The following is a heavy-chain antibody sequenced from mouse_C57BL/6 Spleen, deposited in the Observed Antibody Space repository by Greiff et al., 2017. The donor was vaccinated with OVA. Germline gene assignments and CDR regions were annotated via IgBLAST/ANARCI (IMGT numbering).Heavy chain of an antibody. CDR1: GYTFTSYW. V-gene: IGHV1-64*01. D-gene: IGHD1-1*01. Sequence: QVHVKQPGAELVKPGASVKLSCKASGYTFTSYWMHWVKQRPGQGLEWIGMIHPNSGSTNYNEKFKSKATLTVDKSSSTAYMQLSSLTSEDSAVYYCARWYYGSSSYWYFDVWGTGTTVTVSS. CDR2: IHPNSGST. J-gene: IGHJ1*03. CDR3: ARWYYGSSSYWYFDV.